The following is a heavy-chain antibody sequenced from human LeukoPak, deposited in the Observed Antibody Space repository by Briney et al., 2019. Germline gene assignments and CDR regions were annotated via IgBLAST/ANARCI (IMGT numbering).Heavy chain of an antibody. J-gene: IGHJ3*02. CDR3: ARHSSGYSNDAFDI. Sequence: PSETLSLTCTVSGGSISSYYWSWIRQPPGKGLEWIGYIYYSGSTNYNPSLKSRVTISVDTSKNQFSLKLSSVTAADTAVYYCARHSSGYSNDAFDIWGQGTMVTVSS. D-gene: IGHD3-22*01. V-gene: IGHV4-59*08. CDR1: GGSISSYY. CDR2: IYYSGST.